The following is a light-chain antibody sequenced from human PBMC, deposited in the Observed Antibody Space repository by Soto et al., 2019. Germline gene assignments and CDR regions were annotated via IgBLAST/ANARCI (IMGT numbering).Light chain of an antibody. CDR1: QSVSIY. CDR3: QQYNYWPLT. CDR2: GAS. J-gene: IGKJ4*01. Sequence: EIVMTQSPATLSVSPGERVTLSCRASQSVSIYLAWYQQRPGQAPRPLIYGASTRATGIPARFSASGSGTEFKLTINSLQSEDFAVYYCQQYNYWPLTCGGGTRVEI. V-gene: IGKV3-15*01.